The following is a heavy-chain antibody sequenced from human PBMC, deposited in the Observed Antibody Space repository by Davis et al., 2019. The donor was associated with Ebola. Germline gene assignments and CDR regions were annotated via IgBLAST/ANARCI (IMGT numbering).Heavy chain of an antibody. CDR2: IKSKISGGTI. J-gene: IGHJ4*02. Sequence: GGSLRLSCAASGFTFTSAWMSWVRQAPGKGREWVGRIKSKISGGTINYAAPVKGRFTISRDDSKNTLYLQMNSLRAEDTAVYYCAKAGRPYGGFDYWGQGTLVTVSS. CDR3: AKAGRPYGGFDY. D-gene: IGHD4/OR15-4a*01. V-gene: IGHV3-15*01. CDR1: GFTFTSAW.